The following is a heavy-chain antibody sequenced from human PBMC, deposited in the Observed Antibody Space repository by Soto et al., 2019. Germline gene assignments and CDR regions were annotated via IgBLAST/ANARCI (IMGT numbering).Heavy chain of an antibody. CDR3: AKGDRIAAAGHFDY. D-gene: IGHD6-13*01. V-gene: IGHV3-30*18. CDR2: ISHDGSNK. J-gene: IGHJ4*02. CDR1: GFTFSSYG. Sequence: QVQLVESGGGVVQPGRSLRLSCAASGFTFSSYGMHWVRQAPGKGLEWVSVISHDGSNKYYPESVKSRLTISRDNSKNTLYLQMNRLRAEDTAVYYCAKGDRIAAAGHFDYWGQGTLVTVSS.